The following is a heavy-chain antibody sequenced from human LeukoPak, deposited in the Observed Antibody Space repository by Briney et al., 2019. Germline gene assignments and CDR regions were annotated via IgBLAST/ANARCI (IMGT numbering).Heavy chain of an antibody. D-gene: IGHD2-2*01. CDR3: AREDVVPASSYGMDV. Sequence: GRSLRLSCAASGFTFSSYSMNWVRQAPGKGLEWVSSISSSSSYIYYADSVKGRFTISRDNAKNSLYLQMNSLRAEDTAVYYCAREDVVPASSYGMDVWGQGTTLTVSS. CDR2: ISSSSSYI. V-gene: IGHV3-21*01. J-gene: IGHJ6*02. CDR1: GFTFSSYS.